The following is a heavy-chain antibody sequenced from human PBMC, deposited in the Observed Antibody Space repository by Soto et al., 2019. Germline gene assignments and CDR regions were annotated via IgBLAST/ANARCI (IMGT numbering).Heavy chain of an antibody. Sequence: QVQLEQSGAEVQQPGSSVRVSCKTSGGTFSTYAINWVRQAPGQGLEWMGEIIPLFGTADYSQKFQGRVTITADESTSTAYMELSSLRSDDTAVYFCARPKGTYSSGYYYFDFWGQGTLVTVSS. CDR3: ARPKGTYSSGYYYFDF. V-gene: IGHV1-69*01. CDR2: IIPLFGTA. D-gene: IGHD6-19*01. CDR1: GGTFSTYA. J-gene: IGHJ4*02.